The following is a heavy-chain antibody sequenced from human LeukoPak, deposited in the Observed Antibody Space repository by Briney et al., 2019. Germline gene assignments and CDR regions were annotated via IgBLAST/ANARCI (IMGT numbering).Heavy chain of an antibody. D-gene: IGHD3-3*01. CDR1: GYSISSGYY. J-gene: IGHJ4*02. Sequence: PSETLSLTCAVSGYSISSGYYWGWSRQPTGKGGEWIGSIYNSGSTYYKASLKRRVTISVDTSKNQFSLKLSSVPAADTAVYYCARGRWHYDFWSGYLFDYWGQGTLVTVSS. CDR3: ARGRWHYDFWSGYLFDY. CDR2: IYNSGST. V-gene: IGHV4-38-2*01.